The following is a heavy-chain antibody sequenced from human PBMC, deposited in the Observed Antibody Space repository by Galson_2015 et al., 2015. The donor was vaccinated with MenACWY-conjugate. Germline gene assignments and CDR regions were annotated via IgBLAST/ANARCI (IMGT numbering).Heavy chain of an antibody. J-gene: IGHJ6*02. V-gene: IGHV5-51*01. CDR2: ISPGDSNT. D-gene: IGHD1-26*01. CDR3: ARPPPGGRGMDV. Sequence: QSGAEVKQPGESLTISCKGSGYYFTSYWIAWVRQIPGKGLEWMGLISPGDSNTRYSPSFQGQVTISADKSISTAYLQWSSLKASATAMYYCARPPPGGRGMDVWGQGTTVTVSS. CDR1: GYYFTSYW.